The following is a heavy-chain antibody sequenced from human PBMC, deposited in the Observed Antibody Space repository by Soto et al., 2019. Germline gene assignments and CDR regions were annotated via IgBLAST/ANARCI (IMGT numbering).Heavy chain of an antibody. V-gene: IGHV4-4*07. J-gene: IGHJ4*02. D-gene: IGHD1-7*01. Sequence: SETLSLTCSVSGGTISSYHWSLIRQPAGKGLEWIGRMYSTGNTNYNPSLKSRVTVSIDTSKNQFFLRLNSVTAADSAVYYCAREFGDNGNYAAYWGQGTAVTVFS. CDR3: AREFGDNGNYAAY. CDR2: MYSTGNT. CDR1: GGTISSYH.